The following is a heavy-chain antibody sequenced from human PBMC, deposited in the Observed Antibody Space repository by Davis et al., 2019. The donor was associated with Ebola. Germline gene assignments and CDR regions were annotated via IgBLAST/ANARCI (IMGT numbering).Heavy chain of an antibody. D-gene: IGHD2-2*01. Sequence: PGGSLRLSCKGSGYSFTSYWISWVRQMPGKGLEWMGRIDPSDSYTNYSPSFQGHVTISADKSISTAYLQWSSLKASDTAMYYCARHPAVPAAIPYGMDVWGQGTTVTVSS. V-gene: IGHV5-10-1*01. CDR1: GYSFTSYW. CDR2: IDPSDSYT. J-gene: IGHJ6*02. CDR3: ARHPAVPAAIPYGMDV.